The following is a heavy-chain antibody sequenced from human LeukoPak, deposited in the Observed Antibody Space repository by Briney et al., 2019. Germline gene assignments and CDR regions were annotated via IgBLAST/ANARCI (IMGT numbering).Heavy chain of an antibody. V-gene: IGHV4-39*01. D-gene: IGHD3-10*01. CDR3: ARHSRTIVRGVKGYFDY. Sequence: SETLSLTCTVSGGSISSSSYYWGWIRQPPGKGLEWIGEINHSGSTNYNPSLKSRVTISVDTSKNQFSLKLSSVTAADTAVYYCARHSRTIVRGVKGYFDYWGQGTLVTVSS. CDR1: GGSISSSSYY. J-gene: IGHJ4*02. CDR2: INHSGST.